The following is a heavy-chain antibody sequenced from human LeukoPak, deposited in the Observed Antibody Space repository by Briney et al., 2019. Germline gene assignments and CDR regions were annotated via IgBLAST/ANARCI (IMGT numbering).Heavy chain of an antibody. J-gene: IGHJ4*02. CDR1: GFTFSSYV. D-gene: IGHD6-19*01. Sequence: GGSLRLSCAASGFTFSSYVMSWVRQAPGKGLEWVSAISGSGGSTYYADSVKGRFTISRDNSKNTLYLQMNILRAEDTAVYYCAKSSTQWLAYVDYWGQGTLVTVSS. CDR2: ISGSGGST. V-gene: IGHV3-23*01. CDR3: AKSSTQWLAYVDY.